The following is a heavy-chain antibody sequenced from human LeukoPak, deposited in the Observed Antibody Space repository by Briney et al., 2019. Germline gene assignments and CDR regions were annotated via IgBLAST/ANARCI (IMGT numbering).Heavy chain of an antibody. J-gene: IGHJ3*02. CDR1: GLTFNSYS. Sequence: PGGSLRLSCAASGLTFNSYSMNWVRQAPGKGLEWVSSISSSSSYIYYADLVKGRFTISRDNAKNSLYLQMNSLRAEDTAVYYCARDVDVDTFDIWGQGTMVTVSS. CDR2: ISSSSSYI. V-gene: IGHV3-21*01. CDR3: ARDVDVDTFDI.